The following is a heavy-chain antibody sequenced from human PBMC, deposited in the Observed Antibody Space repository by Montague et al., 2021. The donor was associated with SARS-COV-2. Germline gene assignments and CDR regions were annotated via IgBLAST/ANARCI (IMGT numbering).Heavy chain of an antibody. D-gene: IGHD2-21*02. J-gene: IGHJ6*02. Sequence: SETLSLTCTVSGGSITSSAYFWSWIRQSPGKGLEWIGTIYYSGNTYSNPSLKSRLTISMDTSKSQVSLKINSVTAADTAVYFCASLGSPAYCGGDCYLRDRGTDVWGQGTRVTVSS. CDR3: ASLGSPAYCGGDCYLRDRGTDV. CDR2: IYYSGNT. V-gene: IGHV4-39*01. CDR1: GGSITSSAYF.